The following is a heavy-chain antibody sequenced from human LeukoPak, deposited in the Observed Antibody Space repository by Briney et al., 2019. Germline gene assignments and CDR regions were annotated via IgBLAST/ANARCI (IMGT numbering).Heavy chain of an antibody. J-gene: IGHJ5*02. CDR1: GYSISSGYY. CDR2: IYHSGST. CDR3: ARRLRFVGVWFDP. V-gene: IGHV4-38-2*02. D-gene: IGHD3-10*01. Sequence: SETLSLTCTVSGYSISSGYYWGWIRQPPGKGLEWIGIIYHSGSTYYNPSLKSRVTISVDTSKNQFSLKLTSVTAADTAVYYCARRLRFVGVWFDPWGQGTLVTVSS.